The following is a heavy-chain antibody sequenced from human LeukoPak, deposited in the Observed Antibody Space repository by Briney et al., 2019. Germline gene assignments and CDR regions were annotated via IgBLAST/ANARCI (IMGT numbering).Heavy chain of an antibody. Sequence: ASVKVSCKASGYTFTTYVVSWVRQAPGQGLEWMGWISTYNGNTNYAQKLQGRVAMTTDTSTSTAYMELRSLRSDDTAVYYCARSYCSGGSCYLGRYHWFDPWGQGTLVTVSS. CDR2: ISTYNGNT. J-gene: IGHJ5*02. V-gene: IGHV1-18*01. CDR3: ARSYCSGGSCYLGRYHWFDP. D-gene: IGHD2-15*01. CDR1: GYTFTTYV.